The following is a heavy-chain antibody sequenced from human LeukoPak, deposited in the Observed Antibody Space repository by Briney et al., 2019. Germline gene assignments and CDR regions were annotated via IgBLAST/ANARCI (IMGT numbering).Heavy chain of an antibody. CDR3: TTDYSSSWYYFDY. V-gene: IGHV3-15*01. J-gene: IGHJ4*02. CDR1: GFTFSNAW. D-gene: IGHD6-13*01. CDR2: IKSKTDGGTT. Sequence: SGGSLRLSCAASGFTFSNAWMSWVRQAPGKGLEWVGRIKSKTDGGTTDYAAPVKGRFTISRDDSKNTLYLQMNSLKPEDTAVYYCTTDYSSSWYYFDYWGQGTLVTVSS.